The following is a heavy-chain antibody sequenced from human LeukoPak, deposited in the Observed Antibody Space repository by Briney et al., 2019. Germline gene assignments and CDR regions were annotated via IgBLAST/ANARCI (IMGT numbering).Heavy chain of an antibody. V-gene: IGHV3-33*08. CDR1: GFTFSSYG. CDR3: AREMYYYDSSGYYFDY. J-gene: IGHJ4*02. Sequence: PGRSLRLSCAASGFTFSSYGMHWVRQAPGKGLEWVAVIWYDGSNKYYADSVKGRFTISRDNSKNTLYLQMNSLRAEDTAVYYCAREMYYYDSSGYYFDYWGQGTLVTGSS. CDR2: IWYDGSNK. D-gene: IGHD3-22*01.